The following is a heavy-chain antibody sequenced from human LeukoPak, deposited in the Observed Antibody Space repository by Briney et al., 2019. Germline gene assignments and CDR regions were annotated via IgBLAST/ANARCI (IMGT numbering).Heavy chain of an antibody. J-gene: IGHJ4*02. Sequence: GGSLRLSCAASGFIFSDYYMSWIRQAPGKGLDWVSHISSSSGTTKYYADSVKGRFTISRDNAKSSLYLQMNNLRVEDTAVYYCARDAGYGYDRFDYWGQGTQVTVSS. V-gene: IGHV3-11*04. CDR2: ISSSSGTTK. D-gene: IGHD5-18*01. CDR3: ARDAGYGYDRFDY. CDR1: GFIFSDYY.